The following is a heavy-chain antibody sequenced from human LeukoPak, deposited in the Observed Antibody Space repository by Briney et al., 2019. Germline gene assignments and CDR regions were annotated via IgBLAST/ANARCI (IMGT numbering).Heavy chain of an antibody. V-gene: IGHV4-59*01. CDR3: ARGTTFYDYVWGSYSYYYGMDV. CDR1: GGSISSYY. CDR2: IYYSGST. Sequence: SETLSLTCTVSGGSISSYYWSWIRQPPGKGLEWIGYIYYSGSTNYNPSLKSRVTISVDTSKNQFSLKLSSVTAADTAVYYCARGTTFYDYVWGSYSYYYGMDVWGQGTTVTVS. D-gene: IGHD3-16*02. J-gene: IGHJ6*02.